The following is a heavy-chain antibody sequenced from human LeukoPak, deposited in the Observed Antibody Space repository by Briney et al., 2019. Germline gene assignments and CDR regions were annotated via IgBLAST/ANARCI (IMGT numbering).Heavy chain of an antibody. J-gene: IGHJ4*02. CDR1: GFTFSSYG. Sequence: GGSLRLSCAASGFTFSSYGMHWVRQAPGKGLEWVAVIWYDGSNKYYADSVKGRFTISRDNSKNTLYLQMNSLRGEDTAVYYCARAQGDCILDYWGQGTQVTVSS. D-gene: IGHD2-21*02. CDR2: IWYDGSNK. CDR3: ARAQGDCILDY. V-gene: IGHV3-33*01.